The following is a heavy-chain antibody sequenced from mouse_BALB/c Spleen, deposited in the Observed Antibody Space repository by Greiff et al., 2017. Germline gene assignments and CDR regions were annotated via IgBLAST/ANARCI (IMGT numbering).Heavy chain of an antibody. V-gene: IGHV5-6-4*01. CDR3: TREGGLLEGNAMDY. Sequence: EVQRVESGGGLVKPGGSLKLSCAASGFTFSSYTMSWVRQTPEKRLEWVATISSGGSYTYYPDSVKGRFTISRDNAKNTLYLQMSSLKSEDTAMYYCTREGGLLEGNAMDYWGQGTSVTVSS. CDR2: ISSGGSYT. CDR1: GFTFSSYT. J-gene: IGHJ4*01. D-gene: IGHD2-3*01.